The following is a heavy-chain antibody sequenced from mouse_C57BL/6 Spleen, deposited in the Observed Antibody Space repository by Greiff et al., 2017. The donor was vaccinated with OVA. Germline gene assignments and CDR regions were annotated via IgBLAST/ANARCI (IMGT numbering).Heavy chain of an antibody. CDR3: VLATGGYYAMDY. J-gene: IGHJ4*01. CDR2: INPNNGGT. CDR1: GYTFTDYY. Sequence: VQLQQSGPELVKPGASVKISCKASGYTFTDYYMNWVKQSHGKSLEWIGDINPNNGGTSYNQKFKGKATLTVDKSSSTAYMELRSLTSEDSAVYYCVLATGGYYAMDYWGQGTSVTVSS. D-gene: IGHD1-1*01. V-gene: IGHV1-26*01.